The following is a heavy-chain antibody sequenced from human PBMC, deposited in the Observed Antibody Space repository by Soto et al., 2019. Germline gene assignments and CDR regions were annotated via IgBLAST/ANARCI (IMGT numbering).Heavy chain of an antibody. V-gene: IGHV1-69*01. CDR2: IILIFGTA. J-gene: IGHJ4*02. D-gene: IGHD1-26*01. CDR1: GGTFSTYA. Sequence: QGQLVQPGAEVKKPGSSVKVSCKASGGTFSTYAISWVRQAPGQGLEWMGGIILIFGTANYAQKFQGRVTITADESTSTAYMELSSLRSEDTAVYYCARDGRSGSYATPYDYWGQGTLVTVSS. CDR3: ARDGRSGSYATPYDY.